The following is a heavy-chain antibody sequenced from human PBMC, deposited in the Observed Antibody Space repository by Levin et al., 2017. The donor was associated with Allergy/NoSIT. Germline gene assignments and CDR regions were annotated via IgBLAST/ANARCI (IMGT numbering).Heavy chain of an antibody. D-gene: IGHD3-10*01. V-gene: IGHV3-33*01. CDR3: ARDRPRFGETDAFDI. Sequence: GGSLRLSCAASGFTFSSYGMHWVRQAPGKGLEWVAVIWYDGSNKYYADSVKGRFTISRDNSKNTLYLQMNSLRAEDTAVYYCARDRPRFGETDAFDIWGQGTMVTVSS. CDR2: IWYDGSNK. CDR1: GFTFSSYG. J-gene: IGHJ3*02.